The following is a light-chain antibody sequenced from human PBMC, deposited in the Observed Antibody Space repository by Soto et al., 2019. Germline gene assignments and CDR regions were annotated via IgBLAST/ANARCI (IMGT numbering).Light chain of an antibody. Sequence: QSALTQPASVSASPGQSITISCTGTSSDVGGYNHVSWYQQHPGKVPKVMIFDVSNRPSGVSKRFSGSKSGNTASLTISGLQAEDEADYYCGSYTSSNTVVFGGGTKVTVL. CDR3: GSYTSSNTVV. V-gene: IGLV2-14*01. CDR2: DVS. CDR1: SSDVGGYNH. J-gene: IGLJ2*01.